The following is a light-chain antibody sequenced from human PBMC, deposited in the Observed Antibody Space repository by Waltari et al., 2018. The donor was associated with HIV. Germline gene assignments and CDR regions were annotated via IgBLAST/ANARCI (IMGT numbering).Light chain of an antibody. CDR1: ALQKQY. J-gene: IGLJ2*01. Sequence: SYELTQPPSVSVSPGQTARITCSGDALQKQYAYWYQQKPGQAPVLGIYKDSERPSGIPGRFAGSTAGTTVTLTISGVQAEDEADYYCQSADSSAFVVFGGGTKLTVL. V-gene: IGLV3-25*03. CDR2: KDS. CDR3: QSADSSAFVV.